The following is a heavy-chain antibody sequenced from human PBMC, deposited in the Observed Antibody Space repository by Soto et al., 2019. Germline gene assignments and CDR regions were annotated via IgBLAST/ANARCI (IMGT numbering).Heavy chain of an antibody. J-gene: IGHJ4*02. CDR2: IKQDGSEK. V-gene: IGHV3-7*03. Sequence: EVQLVESGGGLVQPGGSLRLSCAASGFTFSSYWMSWVRQAPGKGLEWVANIKQDGSEKYYVDSVKGRFIISRDNAKNSLYLQMNSLRAEDTAVYYCAREYGGNPFDYWGQGTLVTVSS. CDR1: GFTFSSYW. D-gene: IGHD2-15*01. CDR3: AREYGGNPFDY.